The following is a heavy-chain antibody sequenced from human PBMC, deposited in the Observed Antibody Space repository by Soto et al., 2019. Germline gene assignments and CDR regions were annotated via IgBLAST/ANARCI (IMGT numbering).Heavy chain of an antibody. Sequence: QVQLVESGGGVVQPGRSLRLSCAASGFTFSSYGMHWVRQAPGKGLEWVAVIWYDGSNKYYVDSVKGRFTISRDNSKNTLYLQMNSLRAEDTAVYYCARGDDYVWGSMGYYGMDVWGQGTTVTVSS. J-gene: IGHJ6*02. CDR2: IWYDGSNK. D-gene: IGHD3-16*01. CDR1: GFTFSSYG. CDR3: ARGDDYVWGSMGYYGMDV. V-gene: IGHV3-33*01.